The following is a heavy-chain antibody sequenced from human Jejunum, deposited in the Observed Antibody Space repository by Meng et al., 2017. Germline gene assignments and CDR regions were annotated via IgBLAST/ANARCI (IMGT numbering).Heavy chain of an antibody. J-gene: IGHJ4*02. CDR2: IDPTGGSI. CDR1: GFTLSIHW. D-gene: IGHD6-13*01. Sequence: GGSLRLSCAASGFTLSIHWLTWVRQTPGKGLEWVSYIDPTGGSIFYTDSVKGRFTISRDNSKNTLYLQMNSLRAEDTAVYYCAFSGYSSSWYYFDYWGQGTLVTVSS. V-gene: IGHV3-53*03. CDR3: AFSGYSSSWYYFDY.